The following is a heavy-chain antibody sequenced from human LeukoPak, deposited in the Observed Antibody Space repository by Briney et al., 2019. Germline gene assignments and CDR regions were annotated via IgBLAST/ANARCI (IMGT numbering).Heavy chain of an antibody. CDR3: ARGGEYGSGSYYLPFDY. V-gene: IGHV3-7*04. D-gene: IGHD3-10*01. CDR1: GFTFSRYW. Sequence: GGSLRLSCAASGFTFSRYWMSWVRQAPGKGLEWVANIKQDGSEKYYVDSVKGRFTISRDNAKNSLYLQMNSLRAEDTAVYYCARGGEYGSGSYYLPFDYWGQGTLVTVSS. CDR2: IKQDGSEK. J-gene: IGHJ4*02.